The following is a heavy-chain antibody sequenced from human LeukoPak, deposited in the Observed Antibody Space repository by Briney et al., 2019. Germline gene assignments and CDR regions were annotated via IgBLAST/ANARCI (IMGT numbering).Heavy chain of an antibody. J-gene: IGHJ3*02. CDR3: ARDLHWFGPGENGFDI. D-gene: IGHD3-16*01. CDR2: IYTSGST. V-gene: IGHV4-4*07. CDR1: GGSISSYY. Sequence: PSETLSLTCTVSGGSISSYYWSWIRQPPGKGLEWIGRIYTSGSTNYNPSLKSRVTMSLDTSRNHFSLKLISVTAADTAVYYCARDLHWFGPGENGFDIWGQGTVVTVSS.